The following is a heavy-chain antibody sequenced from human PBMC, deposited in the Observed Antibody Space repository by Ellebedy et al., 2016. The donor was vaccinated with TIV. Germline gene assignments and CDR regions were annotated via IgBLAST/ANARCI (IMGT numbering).Heavy chain of an antibody. D-gene: IGHD1-26*01. CDR1: GYTFTSYY. J-gene: IGHJ4*02. Sequence: ASVKVSCXASGYTFTSYYMHWVRQAPGQGLEWMGIINPSGGSTSYAQKFQGRVTMTRDTSTSTVYMELSSLRSEDTAVYYCARGGSGSDTIAYYFDYWGQGTLVTVSS. CDR3: ARGGSGSDTIAYYFDY. CDR2: INPSGGST. V-gene: IGHV1-46*01.